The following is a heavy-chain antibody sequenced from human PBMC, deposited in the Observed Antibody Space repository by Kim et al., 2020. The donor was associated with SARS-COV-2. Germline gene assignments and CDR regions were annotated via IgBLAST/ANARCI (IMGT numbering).Heavy chain of an antibody. Sequence: GGSLRLSCAASGFTFSSYAMSWVRQAPGKGLEWVSAISGSGGSTYYADSVKGRFTISRDNSKNTLYLQMNSLRAEDTAVYYCAKDKVATGYYPNDYNWFDPWGQGTLVTVSS. CDR1: GFTFSSYA. V-gene: IGHV3-23*01. J-gene: IGHJ5*02. D-gene: IGHD3-9*01. CDR3: AKDKVATGYYPNDYNWFDP. CDR2: ISGSGGST.